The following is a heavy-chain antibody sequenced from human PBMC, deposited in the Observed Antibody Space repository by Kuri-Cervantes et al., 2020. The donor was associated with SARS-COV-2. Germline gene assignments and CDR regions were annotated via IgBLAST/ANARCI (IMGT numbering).Heavy chain of an antibody. V-gene: IGHV3-23*01. Sequence: GESLKISCAASGFTFSSYAMSWVRQARGKELEWVSAISGSGGSTYYADSVKGRFTISRDNSKNTLYLQMNSLRAEDTAVYYCAKDLSGSYYFDYWGQGTLVTVSS. CDR2: ISGSGGST. D-gene: IGHD1-26*01. CDR3: AKDLSGSYYFDY. J-gene: IGHJ4*02. CDR1: GFTFSSYA.